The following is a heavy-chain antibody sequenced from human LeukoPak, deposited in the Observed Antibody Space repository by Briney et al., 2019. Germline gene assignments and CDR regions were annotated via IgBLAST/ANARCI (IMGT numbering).Heavy chain of an antibody. Sequence: KASETLSLTCTVSGGSISSYYRSWIRQPPGKGLEWIGYIYYSGSTNYNPSLKSRVTISVDTSKNQFSLKLSSVTAADTAVYYCARDSNRNAFDIWGQGTMVTVSS. J-gene: IGHJ3*02. CDR3: ARDSNRNAFDI. V-gene: IGHV4-59*01. CDR2: IYYSGST. CDR1: GGSISSYY.